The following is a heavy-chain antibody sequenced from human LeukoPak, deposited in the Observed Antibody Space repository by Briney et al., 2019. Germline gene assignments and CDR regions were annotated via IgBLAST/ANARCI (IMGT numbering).Heavy chain of an antibody. V-gene: IGHV3-30-3*01. J-gene: IGHJ4*02. D-gene: IGHD3-10*01. CDR2: ISYDGSNK. Sequence: QPGRSLRLSCAASGFTFSSYAMHWVRQAPGKGLEWVAVISYDGSNKYYADSVKGRFTISRDNSKNTLYLQMNSLRAEDTAVYYCARDRIDMVRGVIEYWGQGTLVTVSS. CDR3: ARDRIDMVRGVIEY. CDR1: GFTFSSYA.